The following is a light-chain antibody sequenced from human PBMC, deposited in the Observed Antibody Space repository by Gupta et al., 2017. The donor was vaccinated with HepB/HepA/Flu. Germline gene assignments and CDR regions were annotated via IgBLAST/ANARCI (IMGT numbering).Light chain of an antibody. CDR3: CADVGSSRGV. V-gene: IGLV2-23*02. CDR1: SSDIGSYNL. CDR2: EVT. J-gene: IGLJ3*02. Sequence: QSALTQPASLCGSPGQSITISCTGTSSDIGSYNLVSWYQPHAGKAHNLMIYEVTKRSSGVASRFSGSKSGNTASLTISGRSGEAAADYYGCADVGSSRGVFGGGTKLTVL.